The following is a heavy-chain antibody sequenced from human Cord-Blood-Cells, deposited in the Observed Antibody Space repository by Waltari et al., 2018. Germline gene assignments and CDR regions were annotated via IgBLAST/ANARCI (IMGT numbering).Heavy chain of an antibody. V-gene: IGHV4-38-2*01. CDR3: ARTPEYSSSSYFDY. CDR1: GYSISSGYY. D-gene: IGHD6-6*01. Sequence: QVQLQESGPGLVKPSETLSLTCAVSGYSISSGYYWGWLRQPPGKGLEWIGSIYHSGSTYYNPSLKSRVTISVDTSKNQFSLKLSSVTAADTAVYYCARTPEYSSSSYFDYWGQGTLVTVSS. CDR2: IYHSGST. J-gene: IGHJ4*02.